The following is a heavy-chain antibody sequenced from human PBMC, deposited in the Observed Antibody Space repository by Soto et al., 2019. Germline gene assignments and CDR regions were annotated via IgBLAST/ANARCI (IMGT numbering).Heavy chain of an antibody. CDR2: IYYSGST. Sequence: SETLSLTCTVSGGSISSGGYYWSWIRQHPGKGLEWIGYIYYSGSTYYNPSLKSRVTISVDTSKNQFSLKLSSVTAADTAVYYCARHGQWLVTGYFYYGMDVWGQGTTVTVAS. J-gene: IGHJ6*02. D-gene: IGHD6-19*01. CDR1: GGSISSGGYY. V-gene: IGHV4-31*03. CDR3: ARHGQWLVTGYFYYGMDV.